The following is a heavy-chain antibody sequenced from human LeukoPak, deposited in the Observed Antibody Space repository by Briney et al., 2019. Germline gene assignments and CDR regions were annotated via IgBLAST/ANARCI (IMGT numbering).Heavy chain of an antibody. Sequence: GGSLRLSCAASGFTFSSYGMSWVRQAPGKGLEWVSSISSSSSYIYYADSVKGRFTISRDNAKNSLYLQMNSLRAEDTAVYYCARVIIAWRGFDYWGQGTLVTVSS. CDR2: ISSSSSYI. J-gene: IGHJ4*02. CDR3: ARVIIAWRGFDY. V-gene: IGHV3-21*01. CDR1: GFTFSSYG. D-gene: IGHD3-10*01.